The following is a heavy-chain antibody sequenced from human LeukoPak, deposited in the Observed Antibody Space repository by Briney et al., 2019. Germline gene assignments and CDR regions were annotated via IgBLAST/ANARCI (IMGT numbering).Heavy chain of an antibody. J-gene: IGHJ5*02. CDR1: GGSISSYY. CDR2: IYYSGST. V-gene: IGHV4-59*01. D-gene: IGHD6-19*01. CDR3: ARETLDSSGWYENWFDP. Sequence: PSETLSLTCTVSGGSISSYYWSWIRQPPGKGLEWIGHIYYSGSTNYNPSLKSRVTISVDTSKNQFSLKLSSVTAADTAVYYCARETLDSSGWYENWFDPWGQGTLVTVSS.